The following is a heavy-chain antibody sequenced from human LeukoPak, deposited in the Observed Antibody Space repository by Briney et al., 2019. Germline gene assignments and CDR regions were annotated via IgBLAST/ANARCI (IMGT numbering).Heavy chain of an antibody. V-gene: IGHV3-30*04. CDR3: AKGFTGMDF. D-gene: IGHD3-16*01. J-gene: IGHJ4*02. CDR1: GFTFSSYT. CDR2: ISYDGSNK. Sequence: GGSLRLSCAASGFTFSSYTIHWVRQAPRKGLEWVGVISYDGSNKHYADSVKGRFSISRDNSRNTLYLQMNGLRAEDTAVYYCAKGFTGMDFWGQGSLVTVSS.